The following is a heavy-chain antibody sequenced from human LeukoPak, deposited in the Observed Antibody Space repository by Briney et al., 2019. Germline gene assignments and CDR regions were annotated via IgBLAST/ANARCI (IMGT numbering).Heavy chain of an antibody. CDR2: INPNSGGT. Sequence: VASVKVSCKASGHTFTAYYMFWVRQAPGQGLEWMGWINPNSGGTNFAPNFQGRVTMTRDTSISAAFLELNSLRFDDTAVYYCARGWEHGGDWFDPWGQGTLVTVSS. CDR3: ARGWEHGGDWFDP. J-gene: IGHJ5*02. CDR1: GHTFTAYY. V-gene: IGHV1-2*02. D-gene: IGHD1-26*01.